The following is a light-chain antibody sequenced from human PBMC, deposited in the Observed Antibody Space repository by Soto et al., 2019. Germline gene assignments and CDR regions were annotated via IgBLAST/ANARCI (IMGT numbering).Light chain of an antibody. CDR2: YAS. CDR1: ESVHRN. V-gene: IGKV3-15*01. J-gene: IGKJ3*01. CDR3: QHFNNWPPT. Sequence: EMVMTQSPATLSVSPGERVTLSCRASESVHRNLAWYQQKPGQGPSLLIYYASTRATGVPDRFTGSGSVTEFTLTISSLQSEDSGVYHCQHFNNWPPTFGPGTKVEIK.